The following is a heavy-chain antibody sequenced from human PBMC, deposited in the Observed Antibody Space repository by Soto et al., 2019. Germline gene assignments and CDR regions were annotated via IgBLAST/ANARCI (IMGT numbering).Heavy chain of an antibody. CDR3: ARDPTVTTVFPYYYMDV. CDR1: GFTLNVYG. Sequence: GGSLRLSCAASGFTLNVYGIHWVRQAPGKGLEWVAIIWYDGTKKYYADSVKGRFSIPRDNSKDTLYLQMNSLRAEDTAVYYCARDPTVTTVFPYYYMDVWGKGTTVTVSS. V-gene: IGHV3-33*01. D-gene: IGHD4-17*01. J-gene: IGHJ6*03. CDR2: IWYDGTKK.